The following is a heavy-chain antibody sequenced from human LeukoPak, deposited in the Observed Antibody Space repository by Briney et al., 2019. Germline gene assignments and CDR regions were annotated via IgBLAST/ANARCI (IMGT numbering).Heavy chain of an antibody. Sequence: ASVKVSCKASGYTFAGYYMHWVRQAPGRGLEWVGWMHRKSRGTKYAQKFQGRVTMTWDTSISTCYMELSRLTSDDTAVYYCARDSEAVGLSFDYWGQGTLVTVSS. CDR2: MHRKSRGT. V-gene: IGHV1-2*02. J-gene: IGHJ4*02. D-gene: IGHD1-26*01. CDR3: ARDSEAVGLSFDY. CDR1: GYTFAGYY.